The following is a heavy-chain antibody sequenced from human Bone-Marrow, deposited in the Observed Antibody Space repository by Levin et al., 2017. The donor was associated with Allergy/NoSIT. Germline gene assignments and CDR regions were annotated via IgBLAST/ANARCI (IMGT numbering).Heavy chain of an antibody. V-gene: IGHV1-69*13. Sequence: SVKVSCKASGGTFSSYAISWVRQAPGQGLEWMGGIIPIFGTANYAQKFQGRVTITEDESTSTAYMELSSLRSEDTAVYYCAGGFSPRYSGSRVPGDYYGMDVWGQGTTVTVSS. CDR1: GGTFSSYA. CDR2: IIPIFGTA. D-gene: IGHD1-26*01. J-gene: IGHJ6*02. CDR3: AGGFSPRYSGSRVPGDYYGMDV.